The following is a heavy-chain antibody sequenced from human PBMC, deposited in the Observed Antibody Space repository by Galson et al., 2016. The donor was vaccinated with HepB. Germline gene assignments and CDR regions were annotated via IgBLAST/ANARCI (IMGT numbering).Heavy chain of an antibody. CDR1: GFTFSSYG. J-gene: IGHJ4*02. Sequence: SLRLSCAASGFTFSSYGMHWVRQAPGKGLEWVAVISYDGSNKYYADSVKGRFTISRDNSKNTLYLQMNSLSAGDTAVYYCAVGNDPLDYWGQGTLVTVSS. CDR3: AVGNDPLDY. CDR2: ISYDGSNK. D-gene: IGHD1-1*01. V-gene: IGHV3-30*03.